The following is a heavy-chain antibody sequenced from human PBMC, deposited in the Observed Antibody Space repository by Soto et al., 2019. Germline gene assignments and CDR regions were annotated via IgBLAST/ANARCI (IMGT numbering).Heavy chain of an antibody. J-gene: IGHJ6*02. V-gene: IGHV4-39*01. CDR3: ARRSGSYYYYGMDV. CDR2: IYYSGST. Sequence: SETLFLTCTVSGGSISSSSYYWGWIRQPPGKGLEWIGSIYYSGSTYYNPSLKSRVTISVDTSKNQFSLKLSSVTAADTAVYYCARRSGSYYYYGMDVWGQGTTVT. CDR1: GGSISSSSYY. D-gene: IGHD1-26*01.